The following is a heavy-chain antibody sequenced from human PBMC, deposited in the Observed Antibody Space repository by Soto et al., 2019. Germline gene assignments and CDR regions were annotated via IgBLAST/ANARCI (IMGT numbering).Heavy chain of an antibody. D-gene: IGHD2-21*01. J-gene: IGHJ4*02. CDR1: GFIVDDNY. CDR2: LYRGGTT. CDR3: ARGSGTTTDCYVFSVYYFDI. V-gene: IGHV3-66*01. Sequence: EVQVVESGGGLVQPGGSLRLSCAASGFIVDDNYMTWVRQAPGKGLEWVSVLYRGGTTHYTDSVRDRFTISRDKSKNTVYLQMSNLRAEDTAVYYCARGSGTTTDCYVFSVYYFDIWGQGTLVTVSS.